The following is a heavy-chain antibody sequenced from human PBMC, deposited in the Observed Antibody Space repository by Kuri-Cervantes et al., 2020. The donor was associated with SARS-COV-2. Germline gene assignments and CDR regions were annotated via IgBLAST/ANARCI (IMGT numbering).Heavy chain of an antibody. Sequence: GRSLKISCAASGFTFSSYAMHWVRQAPGKGLEWVAVISYDGSNKSYADSVKGRFTISRDNSKNTLYLQMNSLRAEDTAVYYCARDPSKWELLGWGWSDPWGQGTLVTVSS. V-gene: IGHV3-30-3*01. CDR3: ARDPSKWELLGWGWSDP. CDR2: ISYDGSNK. J-gene: IGHJ5*02. D-gene: IGHD1-26*01. CDR1: GFTFSSYA.